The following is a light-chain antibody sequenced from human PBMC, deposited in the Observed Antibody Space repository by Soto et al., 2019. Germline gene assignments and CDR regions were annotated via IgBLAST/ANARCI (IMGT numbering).Light chain of an antibody. V-gene: IGKV3-11*01. J-gene: IGKJ4*01. Sequence: EIVLTQSPATLSLSPGERATLSCRASQSVSSYLAWYQQKPGQAPRLLIYDASNRATGIPARFSGSGSGTDFPLTISRLAHEDFAVYYCQQRSNWLTFGGGTKVEIK. CDR2: DAS. CDR3: QQRSNWLT. CDR1: QSVSSY.